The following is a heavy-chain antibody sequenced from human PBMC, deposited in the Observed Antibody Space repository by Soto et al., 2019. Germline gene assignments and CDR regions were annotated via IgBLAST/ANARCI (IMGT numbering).Heavy chain of an antibody. J-gene: IGHJ4*02. CDR3: VGGEQAAY. Sequence: EVQLVESGGDLVQPGGSLRLSCAVSGFTISSYWMTWVRQAPGEGLEWVANIKEDGSDKYFVDSVKGRFTISRDNARNSVFLQLNSLRAEDTAIYYCVGGEQAAYWGQGILVTVSS. D-gene: IGHD2-15*01. V-gene: IGHV3-7*01. CDR2: IKEDGSDK. CDR1: GFTISSYW.